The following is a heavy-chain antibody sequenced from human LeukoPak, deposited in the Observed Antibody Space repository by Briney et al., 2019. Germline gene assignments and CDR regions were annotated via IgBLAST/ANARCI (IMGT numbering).Heavy chain of an antibody. V-gene: IGHV1-18*01. D-gene: IGHD6-19*01. CDR3: ARVEYSSGWYPAFDI. CDR1: GYTFTSYG. J-gene: IGHJ3*02. CDR2: ISAYNGNA. Sequence: ASVKVSCKASGYTFTSYGISWVRQAPGQGLEWMGWISAYNGNANYAQKLQGRVTMTTDTSTSTAYMELRSLRSDDTAVYYCARVEYSSGWYPAFDIWGQGTMVTVSS.